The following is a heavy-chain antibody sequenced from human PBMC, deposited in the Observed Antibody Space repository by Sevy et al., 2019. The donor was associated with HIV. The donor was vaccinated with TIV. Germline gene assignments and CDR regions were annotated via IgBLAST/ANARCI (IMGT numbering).Heavy chain of an antibody. CDR1: GFTFSSYS. J-gene: IGHJ6*02. Sequence: GGSLRLSCAASGFTFSSYSMNWVRQAPGKGLEWVSSISSSSYIYYADSVKGRFTISRDNAKNSLYLQMNSLRAEDTAVYYCARDLSFVGPLGYCSSTSCYHYYYGMDVWGQGTTVTVSS. CDR2: ISSSSYI. V-gene: IGHV3-21*01. CDR3: ARDLSFVGPLGYCSSTSCYHYYYGMDV. D-gene: IGHD2-2*01.